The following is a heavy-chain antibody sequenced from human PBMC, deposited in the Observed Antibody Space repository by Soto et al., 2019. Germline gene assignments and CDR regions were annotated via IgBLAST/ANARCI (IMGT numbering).Heavy chain of an antibody. CDR3: ADSGWYYYGMDV. Sequence: GGSLRLSCAASGFTFSSYSMSWVRQAPGKGLEWVSSISSSSNYIYYADSVKGRFTISRDNAKNSLYLQMNSLRAEDTAVYYCADSGWYYYGMDVWGQGTTVTVSS. V-gene: IGHV3-21*01. J-gene: IGHJ6*02. CDR1: GFTFSSYS. D-gene: IGHD6-19*01. CDR2: ISSSSNYI.